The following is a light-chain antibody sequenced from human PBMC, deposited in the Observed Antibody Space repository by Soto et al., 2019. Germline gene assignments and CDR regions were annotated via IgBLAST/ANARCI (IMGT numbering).Light chain of an antibody. CDR1: QSVRSY. V-gene: IGKV3-11*01. J-gene: IGKJ4*01. Sequence: EIVVTQSPSTLSVSPGERATLSCRASQSVRSYLAWYQQKPGQPPRLLIYDASIRATGIPARFSGGGSGTAFTLTISSLETADFAIYYCQHRSNWPPTFGGGNRVESK. CDR3: QHRSNWPPT. CDR2: DAS.